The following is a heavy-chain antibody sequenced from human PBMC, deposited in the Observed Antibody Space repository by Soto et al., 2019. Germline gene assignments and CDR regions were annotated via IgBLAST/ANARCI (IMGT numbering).Heavy chain of an antibody. CDR3: ARMKRVGNWFDP. Sequence: SETLSLTCTVSGGSISSGGYYWSWIRQHPGKCLEWIGYIYYSGSTYYNPSLKSRVTISVDTSKNQFSLKLSSVTAADTAVYYCARMKRVGNWFDPWGQGTLVTVSS. J-gene: IGHJ5*02. CDR2: IYYSGST. V-gene: IGHV4-31*03. CDR1: GGSISSGGYY. D-gene: IGHD2-15*01.